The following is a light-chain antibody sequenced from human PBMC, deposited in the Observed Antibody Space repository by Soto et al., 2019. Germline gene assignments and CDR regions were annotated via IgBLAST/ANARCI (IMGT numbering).Light chain of an antibody. Sequence: EIVLTQSPATLSLSPGERATLSCRASQSVSSYLAWYQQKPGQAPRLLIYDASNRATGIPARFSGSGSGTEFTLTISSLEPEDFADYYCQQRSNWPGLTFGGGTKVEIK. J-gene: IGKJ4*01. V-gene: IGKV3-11*01. CDR1: QSVSSY. CDR2: DAS. CDR3: QQRSNWPGLT.